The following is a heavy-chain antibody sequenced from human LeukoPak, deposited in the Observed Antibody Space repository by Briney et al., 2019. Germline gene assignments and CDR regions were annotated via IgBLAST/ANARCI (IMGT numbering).Heavy chain of an antibody. CDR2: IYYSGST. V-gene: IGHV4-39*07. CDR3: ARDPIAVAGIIH. D-gene: IGHD6-19*01. Sequence: SETLSLTCTVSGGSISSSSYYWGWIRQPPGKGLEWIGSIYYSGSTYYNPSLKSRVTISVDTSKNQFSLKLSSVTAADTAVYYCARDPIAVAGIIHWGQGTLVTVSS. J-gene: IGHJ4*02. CDR1: GGSISSSSYY.